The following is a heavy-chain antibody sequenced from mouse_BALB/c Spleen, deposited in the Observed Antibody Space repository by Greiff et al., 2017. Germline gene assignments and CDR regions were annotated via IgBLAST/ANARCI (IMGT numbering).Heavy chain of an antibody. J-gene: IGHJ4*01. D-gene: IGHD1-1*01. CDR2: IWGDGST. CDR1: GFSLTGYG. Sequence: VQRVESGPGLVAPSQSLSITCTVSGFSLTGYGVNWVRQPPGKGLEWLGMIWGDGSTDYNSALKSRLSISKDNSKSQVFLKMNSLQTDDTARYYCASDYYGSSGAMDYWGQGTSVTVSS. CDR3: ASDYYGSSGAMDY. V-gene: IGHV2-6-7*01.